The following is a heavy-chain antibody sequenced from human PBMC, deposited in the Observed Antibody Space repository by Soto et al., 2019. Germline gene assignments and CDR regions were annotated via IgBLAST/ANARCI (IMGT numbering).Heavy chain of an antibody. Sequence: EVQLLESGGGLVQPGGSLRLSCAASGFTFSSYAMSWVRQAPGKGLEWVSAISGSGGSTYYADSVKGRFTISRDNSKHSLYLQMNSLRAEDTAVYYCAKDLHRDYYYGSGSYSRPGAFDIWGQGTMVTVSS. J-gene: IGHJ3*02. D-gene: IGHD3-10*01. CDR2: ISGSGGST. CDR3: AKDLHRDYYYGSGSYSRPGAFDI. CDR1: GFTFSSYA. V-gene: IGHV3-23*01.